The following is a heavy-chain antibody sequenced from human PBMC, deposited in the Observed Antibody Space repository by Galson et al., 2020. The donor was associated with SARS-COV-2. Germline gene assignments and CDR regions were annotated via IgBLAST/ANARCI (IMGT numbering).Heavy chain of an antibody. Sequence: ASVKVSCRASGYTFTGYYIHWVRQAPGQGLEWMGWSNPNSGVTNYAQEFQGRVTLTRDTSMNTAYMELRSLRSDDTAVYYCVRAEYCGGGGCYRDYRIDYWGQGTLVTVSS. V-gene: IGHV1-2*02. D-gene: IGHD2-15*01. CDR1: GYTFTGYY. CDR3: VRAEYCGGGGCYRDYRIDY. J-gene: IGHJ4*02. CDR2: SNPNSGVT.